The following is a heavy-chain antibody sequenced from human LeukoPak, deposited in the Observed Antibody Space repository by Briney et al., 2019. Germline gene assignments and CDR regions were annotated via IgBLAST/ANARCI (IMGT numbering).Heavy chain of an antibody. CDR2: IYSGGST. J-gene: IGHJ3*02. CDR1: GFTFSSYG. Sequence: GGSLRLSCAASGFTFSSYGMSWVRQAPGKGLEWVSVIYSGGSTYYADSVKGRFTISRDNSKNTLYLQMNSLRAEDTAVYYCASGHGDYGGAFDIWGQGTMVTVSS. V-gene: IGHV3-53*01. CDR3: ASGHGDYGGAFDI. D-gene: IGHD4-17*01.